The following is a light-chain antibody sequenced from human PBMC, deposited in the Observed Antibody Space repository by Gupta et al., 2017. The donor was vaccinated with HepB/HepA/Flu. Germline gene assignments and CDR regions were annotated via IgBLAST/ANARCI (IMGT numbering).Light chain of an antibody. J-gene: IGKJ5*01. CDR3: QQRGDWPPIT. V-gene: IGKV3-11*01. CDR1: QDITTY. Sequence: EIVLTQSPATLSLSPGERATLSCRASQDITTYLAWYQQKPGQAPRLLIYDASNRATGIPARFTGSGSGTDFTLTITSREPEDFAVYYCQQRGDWPPITFGQGTRLEIK. CDR2: DAS.